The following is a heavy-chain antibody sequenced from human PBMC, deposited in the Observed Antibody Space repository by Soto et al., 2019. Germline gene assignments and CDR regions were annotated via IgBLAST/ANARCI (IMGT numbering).Heavy chain of an antibody. CDR3: ARDHPMITFGGVTSLDY. CDR2: INWNGGST. V-gene: IGHV3-20*04. CDR1: GFTFDDYG. D-gene: IGHD3-16*01. Sequence: EVQLVESGGGVVRPGGSLRLSCAASGFTFDDYGMSWVRQAPGKGLEWVSGINWNGGSTGYADSRKGQFTISRDNAKNSLFMQMNSLRAEDTTLYYCARDHPMITFGGVTSLDYWGQGTLLTVSS. J-gene: IGHJ4*02.